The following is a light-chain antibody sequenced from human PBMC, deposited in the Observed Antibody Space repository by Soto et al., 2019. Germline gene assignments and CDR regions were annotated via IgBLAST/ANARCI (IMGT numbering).Light chain of an antibody. Sequence: QSALTQPASVSGSPGQSITISCTGTSSGVGDYNYVSWYQQHPGKAPKLMIYDVSDRPSGVSNRFSGSKSGNTASLTISGLQAEDGADYSCSSYTSSSTLFYVFGTGTKVTVL. CDR2: DVS. CDR3: SSYTSSSTLFYV. V-gene: IGLV2-14*01. J-gene: IGLJ1*01. CDR1: SSGVGDYNY.